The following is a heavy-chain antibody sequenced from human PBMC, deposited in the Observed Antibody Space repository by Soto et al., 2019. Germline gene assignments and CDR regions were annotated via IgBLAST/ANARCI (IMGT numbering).Heavy chain of an antibody. J-gene: IGHJ4*02. CDR1: GYTFTSYD. CDR3: VRGDTMVTIGGDIVSPVDY. Sequence: QVQLVQSGAEVKKPGASVKVTCKASGYTFTSYDINWVRQATGQGLEWMGWMNPNSGNTGYAQKFQGRVTTTRSTSITTAYMEMSSLTSEDTAVYYCVRGDTMVTIGGDIVSPVDYWGQGTLVTVSS. D-gene: IGHD3-16*02. CDR2: MNPNSGNT. V-gene: IGHV1-8*01.